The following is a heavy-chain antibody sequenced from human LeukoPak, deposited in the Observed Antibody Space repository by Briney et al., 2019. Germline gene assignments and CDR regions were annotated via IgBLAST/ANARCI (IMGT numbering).Heavy chain of an antibody. CDR1: GYTFTSYD. V-gene: IGHV1-8*01. Sequence: ASVKVSCKASGYTFTSYDINWVRQDTGQGLEWMGWMNPNSGNTGYAQKFQGRVTMTRNTSISTAYMELSSLRSEDTAVYYCANSTYYDFWSGYYYYYYYMDVWGKGTTVTVSS. CDR2: MNPNSGNT. CDR3: ANSTYYDFWSGYYYYYYYMDV. D-gene: IGHD3-3*01. J-gene: IGHJ6*03.